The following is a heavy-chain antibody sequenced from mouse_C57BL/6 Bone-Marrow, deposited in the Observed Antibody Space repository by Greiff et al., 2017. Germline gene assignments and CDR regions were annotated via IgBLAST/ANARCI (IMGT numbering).Heavy chain of an antibody. CDR3: EIDLPDYDGSSLCDMDY. D-gene: IGHD1-1*01. J-gene: IGHJ4*01. CDR2: IHPSDSDT. CDR1: GYTFTSYW. Sequence: QVQLQQPGAELVKPGASVKVSCKASGYTFTSYWMHWVKQRPGQGLEWIGSIHPSDSDTSYNQKFKGKATLTVDKSSSTAYMQLSSLTSEDSAVYYCEIDLPDYDGSSLCDMDYWGQGTSVTVSS. V-gene: IGHV1-74*01.